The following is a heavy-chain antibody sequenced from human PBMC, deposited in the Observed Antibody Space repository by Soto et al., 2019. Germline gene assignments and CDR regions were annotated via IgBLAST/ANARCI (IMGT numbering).Heavy chain of an antibody. CDR3: ASRDPGTSVDY. Sequence: SETLSLTCAVSGGSFTSNNWWTWVRQPPGQGLEWIGEIYRTGSTNYNPSLKSRVTISLDKSGNQFSLKVTSLTAADTAVYYCASRDPGTSVDYWGQGTLVTVSS. CDR1: GGSFTSNNW. D-gene: IGHD1-7*01. CDR2: IYRTGST. V-gene: IGHV4-4*02. J-gene: IGHJ4*02.